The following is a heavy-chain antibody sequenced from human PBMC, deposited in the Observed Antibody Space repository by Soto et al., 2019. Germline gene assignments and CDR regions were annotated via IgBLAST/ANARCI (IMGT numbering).Heavy chain of an antibody. CDR1: GYTFTGYY. D-gene: IGHD1-26*01. Sequence: ASVKVSCKASGYTFTGYYMHWVRQAPGQGLEWMGWINPNSGVTDYAQKFQGRVTMTRDTSISTAYMELSRLRSDDTAVYYCAGGVLSGSYYNWFDPWGQGTPVTVSS. V-gene: IGHV1-2*02. J-gene: IGHJ5*02. CDR2: INPNSGVT. CDR3: AGGVLSGSYYNWFDP.